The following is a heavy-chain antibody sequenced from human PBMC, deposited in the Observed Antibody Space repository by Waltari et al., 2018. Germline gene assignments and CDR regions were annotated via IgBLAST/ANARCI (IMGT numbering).Heavy chain of an antibody. D-gene: IGHD3-16*01. Sequence: EVQLVEYGGALVQPGSSLRLSCAPYAFTYVDFALHWVRQVPGKGLEWVEGITWNSGKVDYAGSVKGRFTISRDNDKNLLFLQMNSLRPEDTALYYCTKDLTHTNYEGFANWGLGTLVTVSS. J-gene: IGHJ4*02. V-gene: IGHV3-9*01. CDR1: AFTYVDFA. CDR2: ITWNSGKV. CDR3: TKDLTHTNYEGFAN.